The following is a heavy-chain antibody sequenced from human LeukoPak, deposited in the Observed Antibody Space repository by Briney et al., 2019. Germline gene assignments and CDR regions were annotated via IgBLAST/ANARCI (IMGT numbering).Heavy chain of an antibody. Sequence: KPGGSLRLSCAASGFTFSSYSMNWVRQAPGKGLEWVSSISSSSSYIYYADSVKGRFTTSRDNAKNSLYLQMNSLRAEDTAVYYCARDRDYDSTVDAFDIWGQGTMVTVSS. J-gene: IGHJ3*02. CDR3: ARDRDYDSTVDAFDI. D-gene: IGHD3-22*01. V-gene: IGHV3-21*01. CDR2: ISSSSSYI. CDR1: GFTFSSYS.